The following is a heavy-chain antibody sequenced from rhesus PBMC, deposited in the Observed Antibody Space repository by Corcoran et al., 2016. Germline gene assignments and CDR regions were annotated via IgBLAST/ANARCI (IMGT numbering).Heavy chain of an antibody. CDR3: ARAVLQYLDWYFDL. Sequence: QVQLQESGPGLVKPSETLSLTCAVSGYSISSNYWNWFRQPPGKGRAWIGSIYGSSVGNYLSPSLKSRVTLSVDTSKHPFSLRLRSVTTADTAVYYCARAVLQYLDWYFDLWGPGTPITISS. V-gene: IGHV4S14*01. CDR2: IYGSSVGN. D-gene: IGHD3-3*01. J-gene: IGHJ2*01. CDR1: GYSISSNY.